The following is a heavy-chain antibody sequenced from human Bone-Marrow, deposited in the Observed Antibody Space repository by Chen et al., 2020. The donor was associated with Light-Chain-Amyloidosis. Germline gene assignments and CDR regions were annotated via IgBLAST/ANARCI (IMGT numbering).Heavy chain of an antibody. D-gene: IGHD3-3*01. V-gene: IGHV4-34*01. J-gene: IGHJ4*02. CDR2: INHSGST. CDR3: ARVNPNYDFWSGYYWHFDY. CDR1: GGSFSGYH. Sequence: QVQLQQWGAGLLKPSETLSLTCAVYGGSFSGYHWSWIRQPPGKGLEWIGEINHSGSTNYNPSLKSRVTISVDTSKNQFSLKLSSVTAADTAVYYCARVNPNYDFWSGYYWHFDYWGQGTLVTVSS.